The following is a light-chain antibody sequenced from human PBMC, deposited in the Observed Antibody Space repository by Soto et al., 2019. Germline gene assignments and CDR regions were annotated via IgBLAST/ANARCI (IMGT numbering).Light chain of an antibody. CDR3: PQYYSYPLT. CDR1: QGISSY. J-gene: IGKJ4*01. Sequence: AIRMTQSPSSFSASTGDRVTITCRASQGISSYLAWYQQKPGKAPKLLIYAASTLQSGVPSRFSGSGSGTDFTLTISCLQSEDFATYYCPQYYSYPLTFGGGTKVEI. CDR2: AAS. V-gene: IGKV1-8*01.